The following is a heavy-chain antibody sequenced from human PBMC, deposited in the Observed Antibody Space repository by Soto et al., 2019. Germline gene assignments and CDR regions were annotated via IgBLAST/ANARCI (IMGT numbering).Heavy chain of an antibody. D-gene: IGHD4-17*01. CDR1: GYTLNEVA. CDR3: TTYHCDYNFDQ. J-gene: IGHJ5*02. V-gene: IGHV1-24*01. Sequence: QVQLVQSGAEVKKPGASVKVSCKVSGYTLNEVAMHWVRQAPGKGLEWLGGFDPDEAETIYSQHFQGRVTMTEDTSTDTVYMELSSLRSEDTALYFGTTYHCDYNFDQWGQGTLVTVSS. CDR2: FDPDEAET.